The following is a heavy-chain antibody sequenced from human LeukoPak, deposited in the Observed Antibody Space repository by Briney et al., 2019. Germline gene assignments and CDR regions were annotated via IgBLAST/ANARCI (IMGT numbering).Heavy chain of an antibody. CDR2: ISSSSSYI. Sequence: RSLRLSCAASGFTFSSYSMNWVRQAPGKGLEWVSSISSSSSYIYYADSVKGRFTISRDNAKNSLYLQMNSLGAEDTAVYYCTRSTEDGDYGPWGQGTLVTVSS. CDR3: TRSTEDGDYGP. CDR1: GFTFSSYS. V-gene: IGHV3-21*01. J-gene: IGHJ5*02. D-gene: IGHD4-17*01.